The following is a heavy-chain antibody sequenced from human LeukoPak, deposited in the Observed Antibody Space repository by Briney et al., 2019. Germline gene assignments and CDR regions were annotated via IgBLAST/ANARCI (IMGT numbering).Heavy chain of an antibody. V-gene: IGHV3-30*02. J-gene: IGHJ4*02. CDR1: GFTFSSNG. CDR2: IRYDGSDK. D-gene: IGHD3-3*01. Sequence: GGSLRLSCAASGFTFSSNGTHWVRQAPGKGLEWVAFIRYDGSDKYYADSVKGRFTISRDNSKNTLYLQMNSLRVEDTAVYYCAAGDFWSGPAFDCWGQGTLVTVSS. CDR3: AAGDFWSGPAFDC.